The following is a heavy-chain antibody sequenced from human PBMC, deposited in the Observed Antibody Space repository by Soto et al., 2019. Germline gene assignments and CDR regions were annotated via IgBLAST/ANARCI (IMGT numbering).Heavy chain of an antibody. CDR2: IYYSGST. CDR3: ARHMDIVATADDAFDI. CDR1: SASLSSSTYY. J-gene: IGHJ3*02. Sequence: TSETLSLTCSVSSASLSSSTYYWSWIRQPPGRGPEWIGSIYYSGSTYYNPSLKSRVTISVDTSKNQFSLKLSSVTAADTAVYYCARHMDIVATADDAFDIWGQGTMVTVSS. V-gene: IGHV4-39*01. D-gene: IGHD5-12*01.